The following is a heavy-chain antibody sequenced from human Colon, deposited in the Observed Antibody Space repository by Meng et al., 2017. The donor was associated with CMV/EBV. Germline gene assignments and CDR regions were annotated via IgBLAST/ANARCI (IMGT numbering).Heavy chain of an antibody. V-gene: IGHV3-7*01. CDR1: GFSFNTYW. CDR2: IKEDGSEK. Sequence: GGSLRLSCGVSGFSFNTYWMSWVRQAPGKGLEWVANIKEDGSEKHYVDSVKGRFIISRDNAKNSLYLQMHSLRAEDTAVYYCARDLDNWSDGYIDHWGQGTLVTVSS. CDR3: ARDLDNWSDGYIDH. J-gene: IGHJ4*02. D-gene: IGHD1-1*01.